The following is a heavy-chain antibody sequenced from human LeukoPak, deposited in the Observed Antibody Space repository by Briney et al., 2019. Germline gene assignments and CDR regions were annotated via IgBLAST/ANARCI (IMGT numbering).Heavy chain of an antibody. J-gene: IGHJ4*02. CDR1: GGSFSGYY. Sequence: PSETLSLTCAVYGGSFSGYYWSWIRQPPGKGLEWIGEINHSGSTNYNPSLKSRVTISVDTSKNQFSLKLSSMTAADTAVYYCARERRQLERRGYFDYWGQGTLVTVSS. CDR2: INHSGST. V-gene: IGHV4-34*01. CDR3: ARERRQLERRGYFDY. D-gene: IGHD1-1*01.